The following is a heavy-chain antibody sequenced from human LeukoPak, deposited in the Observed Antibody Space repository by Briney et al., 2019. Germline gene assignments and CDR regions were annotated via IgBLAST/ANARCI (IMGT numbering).Heavy chain of an antibody. CDR1: GYTFTSYD. Sequence: SVKVSCKASGYTFTSYDINWVRQATGQGLEWMGGIVPIFGTADYAQKFQGRVTITADESTSTAYMELSSLRSEDTAVYYCARDRAAAGLNNWFDPWGQGTRVTVSS. CDR2: IVPIFGTA. D-gene: IGHD6-13*01. V-gene: IGHV1-69*13. J-gene: IGHJ5*02. CDR3: ARDRAAAGLNNWFDP.